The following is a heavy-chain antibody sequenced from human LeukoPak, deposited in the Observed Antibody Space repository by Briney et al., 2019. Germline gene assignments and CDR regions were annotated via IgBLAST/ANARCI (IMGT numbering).Heavy chain of an antibody. Sequence: GASLRLSCATSGFTVSSYAMSWVRQAPGKGLEWGSVISGRGRGTYYADSVEGRFTISRDNSENALYLQMNHLRAEDTDLYYCETAPSYYYYDSSGYYSDIGGPFDIWGQGTMVTVSS. CDR2: ISGRGRGT. V-gene: IGHV3-23*01. CDR3: ETAPSYYYYDSSGYYSDIGGPFDI. CDR1: GFTVSSYA. D-gene: IGHD3-22*01. J-gene: IGHJ3*02.